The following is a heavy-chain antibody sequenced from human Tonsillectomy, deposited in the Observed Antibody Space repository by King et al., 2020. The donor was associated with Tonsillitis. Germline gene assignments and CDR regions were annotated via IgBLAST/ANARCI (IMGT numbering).Heavy chain of an antibody. CDR3: ARDLGYGSGSYPIDH. CDR2: FYYDGRIQ. Sequence: VQLVESGGALFQPGNSLGPSFAAPGFTSGFYGIPWFGRAPGKDRGGVAVFYYDGRIQCYADSVKGRFTISRDNSKNTLDLQMSSLRGEDTAVYYCARDLGYGSGSYPIDHWGQGTPVSVSS. CDR1: GFTSGFYG. V-gene: IGHV3-33*08. J-gene: IGHJ4*02. D-gene: IGHD3-10*01.